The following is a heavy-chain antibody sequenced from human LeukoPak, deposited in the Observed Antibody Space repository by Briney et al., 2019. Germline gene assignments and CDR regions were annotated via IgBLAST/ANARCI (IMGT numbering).Heavy chain of an antibody. CDR1: GYTFTSYG. Sequence: ASVKVSCKASGYTFTSYGISWVRQAPGQGLEWMGWISAYNGNTNYAQKLQGRVTMTTDTSTSTAYMELRSLRSDDTAVYYCASKSLVYGSGSYYNSGDDYWGQGTLVTVSS. V-gene: IGHV1-18*01. J-gene: IGHJ4*02. CDR2: ISAYNGNT. D-gene: IGHD3-10*01. CDR3: ASKSLVYGSGSYYNSGDDY.